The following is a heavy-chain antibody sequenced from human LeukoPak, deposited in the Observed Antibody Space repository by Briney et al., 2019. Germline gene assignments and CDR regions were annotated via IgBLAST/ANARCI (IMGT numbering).Heavy chain of an antibody. CDR3: ARGWGGDCYHVH. CDR1: GYTFTSYA. Sequence: ASVKVSCKASGYTFTSYAMHWVRQAPGQRLEWMGWIYGGNGNTKYSQKFQGRASITRDTSASTVYMELSSLGSEDTAVYYCARGWGGDCYHVHWGQGTLVTVSS. D-gene: IGHD2-21*02. CDR2: IYGGNGNT. J-gene: IGHJ4*02. V-gene: IGHV1-3*01.